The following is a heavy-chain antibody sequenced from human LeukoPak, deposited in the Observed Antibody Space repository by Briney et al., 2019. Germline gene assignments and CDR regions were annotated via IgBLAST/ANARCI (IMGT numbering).Heavy chain of an antibody. Sequence: PSQTLSLTCTVSGGSISSSSYYWGWIRQPPGKGLEWIGSIYYSGSTYYNPSLKSRVTISVDTSKNQFSLKLSSVTAADTAVYYCARAGYCSSTSCYGLASYYFDYWGQGTLVTVSS. CDR3: ARAGYCSSTSCYGLASYYFDY. V-gene: IGHV4-39*07. CDR2: IYYSGST. J-gene: IGHJ4*02. D-gene: IGHD2-2*01. CDR1: GGSISSSSYY.